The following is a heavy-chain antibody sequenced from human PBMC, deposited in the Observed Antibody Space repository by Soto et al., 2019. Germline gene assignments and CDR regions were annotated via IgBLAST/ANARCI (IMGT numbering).Heavy chain of an antibody. J-gene: IGHJ4*02. CDR3: TRYYYESSCYYVY. D-gene: IGHD3-22*01. CDR2: IRGETNGGTA. V-gene: IGHV3-49*04. CDR1: GFNFANYA. Sequence: GSLRLSCTGSGFNFANYALTWVRQAPGKGLEWVGFIRGETNGGTADYAASLKGRITISRDDSKSIAYLEINSLQTEDTAVYYCTRYYYESSCYYVYWGQGTLVTVSS.